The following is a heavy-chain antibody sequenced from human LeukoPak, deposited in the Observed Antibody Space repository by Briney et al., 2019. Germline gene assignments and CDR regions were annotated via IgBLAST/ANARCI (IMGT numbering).Heavy chain of an antibody. CDR3: ARDWYLGVGVAAVWFDP. Sequence: SETLSLTCTVSGGSISSITYYWGWIRQPPGKGLEWIGSIYYSGSTYYNPSLKSRVTISVDTSKNQFSLKLSSVTAADTAVYYCARDWYLGVGVAAVWFDPWGQGTLVTVSS. V-gene: IGHV4-39*07. J-gene: IGHJ5*02. CDR2: IYYSGST. D-gene: IGHD3-3*01. CDR1: GGSISSITYY.